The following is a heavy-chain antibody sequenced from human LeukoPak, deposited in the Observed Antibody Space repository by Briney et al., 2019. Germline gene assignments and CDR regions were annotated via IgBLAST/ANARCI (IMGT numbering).Heavy chain of an antibody. Sequence: SETLSLTCAVYGGSFSGYYWSWIRQPPGKGLEWIWEINHSGSTNYNPSLKSRVTISVDTSKNQFSLKLSSVTAADTAVYYCARARRGVAATDTYDYWGQGTLVTVSS. V-gene: IGHV4-34*01. CDR3: ARARRGVAATDTYDY. CDR1: GGSFSGYY. D-gene: IGHD2-15*01. CDR2: INHSGST. J-gene: IGHJ4*02.